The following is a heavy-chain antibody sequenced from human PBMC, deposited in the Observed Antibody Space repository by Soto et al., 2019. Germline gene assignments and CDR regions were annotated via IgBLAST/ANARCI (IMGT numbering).Heavy chain of an antibody. J-gene: IGHJ6*03. CDR1: GYTFTSYG. V-gene: IGHV1-18*01. CDR2: ISAYNGNT. D-gene: IGHD4-17*01. Sequence: QVQLVQSGAEVKKPGASVKVSCKASGYTFTSYGISWVRQAPGQGLEWMGWISAYNGNTNYAQKLQGRVTMTTDTSTSTANMELRSLRSDDTAVYYCARVQGDGDYRGNYYMDVWGKGTTVTVSS. CDR3: ARVQGDGDYRGNYYMDV.